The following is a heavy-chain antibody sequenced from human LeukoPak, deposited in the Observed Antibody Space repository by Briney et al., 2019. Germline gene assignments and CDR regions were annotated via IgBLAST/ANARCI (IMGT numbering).Heavy chain of an antibody. CDR2: INYSGST. J-gene: IGHJ3*02. D-gene: IGHD5-24*01. CDR1: GRSISGYY. V-gene: IGHV4-59*01. CDR3: ARDERWLQTGAFDI. Sequence: SETLSLTCTVSGRSISGYYWSWIRQPPGKGLEWIGYINYSGSTNSVPSLKGRATISVDTSRNEFSLKLRSVTAADTAVYYCARDERWLQTGAFDIWGQGTLVTVSS.